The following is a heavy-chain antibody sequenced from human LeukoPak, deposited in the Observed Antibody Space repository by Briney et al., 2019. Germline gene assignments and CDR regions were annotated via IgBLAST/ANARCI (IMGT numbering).Heavy chain of an antibody. J-gene: IGHJ4*02. CDR3: ARDHDHYSMDY. CDR2: IYYSGST. V-gene: IGHV4-30-4*08. D-gene: IGHD4-11*01. CDR1: GGSISSGGYY. Sequence: SETLSLTCTVSGGSISSGGYYWSWIRQHPGKGLEWIGYIYYSGSTYYNPSLKSRVTISVDTSKNQFSLKLSSVTAADTAVYYCARDHDHYSMDYWGQGTLVTVSS.